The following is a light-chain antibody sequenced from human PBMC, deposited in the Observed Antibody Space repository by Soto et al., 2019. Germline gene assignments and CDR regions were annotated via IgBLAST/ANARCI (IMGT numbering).Light chain of an antibody. J-gene: IGKJ1*01. CDR3: QQYGSSPQT. CDR1: QSVSSSY. V-gene: IGKV3-20*01. CDR2: GAS. Sequence: XILLTQSPGTLSLSPGERSTLSCRSIQSVSSSYLAWYQQKPGQAPRLLIYGASSRATGIPDRLSGSGSGKDFTLTISRLEPEDFAVYYCQQYGSSPQTFGQGPKVDIK.